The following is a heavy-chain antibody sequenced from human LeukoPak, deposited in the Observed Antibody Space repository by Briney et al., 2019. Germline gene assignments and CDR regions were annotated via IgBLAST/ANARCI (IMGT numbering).Heavy chain of an antibody. CDR2: IIPIFGTA. J-gene: IGHJ4*02. CDR1: GGTFSSYA. D-gene: IGHD5-24*01. CDR3: ASEMAANEFDY. V-gene: IGHV1-69*13. Sequence: ASVKVSCKASGGTFSSYAISWVRQAPGQGLEWMGGIIPIFGTANYAQKFQGRVTITADESTSTAYMELSSLRSEDTAVYYCASEMAANEFDYWGQGTLVTVSS.